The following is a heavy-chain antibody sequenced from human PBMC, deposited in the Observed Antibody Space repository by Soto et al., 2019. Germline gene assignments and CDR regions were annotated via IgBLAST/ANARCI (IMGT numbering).Heavy chain of an antibody. CDR1: GFTFSSYA. J-gene: IGHJ4*02. Sequence: GGSLRLSCAASGFTFSSYAMSWVRQAPGKGLEWVSAISGSGGSTYYADSVKGRFTISRDNSKNTLYLQMNSLRAEDTTVYYCAKDLKWLVLGQFDYWGQGTLVTVSS. D-gene: IGHD6-19*01. CDR2: ISGSGGST. CDR3: AKDLKWLVLGQFDY. V-gene: IGHV3-23*01.